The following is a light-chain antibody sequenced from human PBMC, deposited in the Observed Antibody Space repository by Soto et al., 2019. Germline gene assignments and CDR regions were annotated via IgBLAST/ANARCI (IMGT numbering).Light chain of an antibody. V-gene: IGKV1-5*03. CDR1: QSIRDW. CDR3: QQYNSYSRT. CDR2: KAS. Sequence: DIQMTQSPSTLSASVGDRVAITCRASQSIRDWLAWYQQIPGKAPKLLIYKASNLETGVPSRFSGTGSGTEFTLTISSLQPDDFATYYCQQYNSYSRTFGQGTKVDI. J-gene: IGKJ1*01.